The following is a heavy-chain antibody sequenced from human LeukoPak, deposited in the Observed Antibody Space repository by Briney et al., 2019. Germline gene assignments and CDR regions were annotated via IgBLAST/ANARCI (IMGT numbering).Heavy chain of an antibody. CDR1: GGSLSGYY. J-gene: IGHJ4*02. V-gene: IGHV4-34*01. CDR3: ASAGGSSSLVDDY. Sequence: SETLSLTCAVYGGSLSGYYWSWIRQPPGKGLEWMGEINHSGSTNYNPSLKSRVTISVDMSKNQFSLKLSSVTAADTAVYYCASAGGSSSLVDDYWGQGTLVTVSS. CDR2: INHSGST. D-gene: IGHD6-6*01.